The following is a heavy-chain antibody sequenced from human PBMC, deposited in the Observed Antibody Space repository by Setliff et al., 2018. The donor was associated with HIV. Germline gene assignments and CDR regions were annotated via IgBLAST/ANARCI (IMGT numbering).Heavy chain of an antibody. CDR2: ISYDGSNK. D-gene: IGHD2-15*01. Sequence: PGGSLRLSCAASGFTFSSYAMHWVRQAPGKGLEWVAVISYDGSNKYYADSVKGRFTISRDNSKNTLYLQMNSLRAEDTAVYYCATGVEYCSGGSGPSFGHAFDIWGQGTMVTGSS. J-gene: IGHJ3*02. V-gene: IGHV3-30-3*01. CDR3: ATGVEYCSGGSGPSFGHAFDI. CDR1: GFTFSSYA.